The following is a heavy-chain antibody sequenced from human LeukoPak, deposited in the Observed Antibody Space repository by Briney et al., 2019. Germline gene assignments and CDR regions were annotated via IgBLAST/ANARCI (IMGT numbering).Heavy chain of an antibody. CDR3: AREGPRGNSQFDY. D-gene: IGHD2/OR15-2a*01. J-gene: IGHJ4*02. V-gene: IGHV3-30-3*01. CDR2: ISYDGSSK. CDR1: GFTFSNYA. Sequence: GGSLRLSCAASGFTFSNYAILWVRQAPGKGLEWVAVISYDGSSKNFADSVKGRFTISRDNSKNTLYLQMNSLRAEDTAIYYCAREGPRGNSQFDYWGQGTLVTVSS.